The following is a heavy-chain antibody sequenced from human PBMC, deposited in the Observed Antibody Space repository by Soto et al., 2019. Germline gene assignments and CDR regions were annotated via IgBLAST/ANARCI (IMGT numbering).Heavy chain of an antibody. CDR2: ISYDGSNK. V-gene: IGHV3-30*18. CDR1: GFTFSSYV. CDR3: AKDQDIVATTPNYGMDV. J-gene: IGHJ6*02. D-gene: IGHD5-12*01. Sequence: PGGSLRLSCAASGFTFSSYVMPGVRQAPGKGLEWVAVISYDGSNKYYADSVKGRFTISRDNSKNTLYLQMNSLRAEDTAVYYCAKDQDIVATTPNYGMDVWGQGTTVTVSS.